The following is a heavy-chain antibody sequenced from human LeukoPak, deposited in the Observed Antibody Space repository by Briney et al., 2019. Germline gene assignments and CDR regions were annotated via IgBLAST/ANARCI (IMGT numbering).Heavy chain of an antibody. V-gene: IGHV1-2*02. Sequence: ASVKVSCKASGYTFTGYYMHWVRQAPGQGLEWMGWINPNSGGTNYAQKFQGRGTMTRNTSLSTAYMELSRLRSDDTAVYYCARGGDLAYCGGDCYSAFGYWGQGTPVTVSS. CDR2: INPNSGGT. J-gene: IGHJ4*02. CDR1: GYTFTGYY. CDR3: ARGGDLAYCGGDCYSAFGY. D-gene: IGHD2-21*02.